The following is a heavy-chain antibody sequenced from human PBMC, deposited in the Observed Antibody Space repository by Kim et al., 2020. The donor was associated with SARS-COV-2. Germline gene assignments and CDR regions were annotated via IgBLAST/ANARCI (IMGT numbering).Heavy chain of an antibody. CDR1: GGSISSGGYY. D-gene: IGHD2-21*01. CDR2: IYYIGST. V-gene: IGHV4-31*03. Sequence: SETLSLTCTVSGGSISSGGYYWSWIRQHPGKGLEWIGYIYYIGSTYYNPSLKSRVTISVDTSKNHFSLTLSSVTAADPAVYYCSRAPTVVVFSISAFYI. J-gene: IGHJ3*02. CDR3: SRAPTVVVFSISAFYI.